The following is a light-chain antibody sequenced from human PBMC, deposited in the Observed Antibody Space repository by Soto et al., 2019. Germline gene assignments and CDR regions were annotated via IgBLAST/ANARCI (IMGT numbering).Light chain of an antibody. V-gene: IGLV2-14*01. CDR3: SSYTDSSNYG. CDR1: SSDLAIYNY. J-gene: IGLJ1*01. CDR2: QVT. Sequence: QSALTQPASVSGSPGQSITISCTGTSSDLAIYNYVSWYQQQPGKAPKLMSYQVTNRPSGVSNRFSGSRSGKTASLTISGLQAEYEADYYCSSYTDSSNYGFGTGTKGTVL.